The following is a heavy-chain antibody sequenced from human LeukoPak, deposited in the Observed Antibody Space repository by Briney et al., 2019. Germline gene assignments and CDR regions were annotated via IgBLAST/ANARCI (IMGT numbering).Heavy chain of an antibody. Sequence: SETLSLTCTVSGGSFSSGSYYWSWIRQPPGKGLEWIGYIYYSGSTNYNPSLKSRVTISVDKSKNQFSLKLSSVTAADTAVYYCARRETYYDILTGYYGGYYYYGMDVWGQGTTVTVSS. CDR1: GGSFSSGSYY. CDR3: ARRETYYDILTGYYGGYYYYGMDV. J-gene: IGHJ6*02. D-gene: IGHD3-9*01. CDR2: IYYSGST. V-gene: IGHV4-61*01.